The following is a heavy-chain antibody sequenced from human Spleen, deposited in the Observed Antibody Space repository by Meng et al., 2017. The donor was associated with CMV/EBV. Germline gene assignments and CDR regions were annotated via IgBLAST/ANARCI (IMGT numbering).Heavy chain of an antibody. CDR1: GYTFTGDY. V-gene: IGHV1-2*02. D-gene: IGHD1-7*01. J-gene: IGHJ5*02. Sequence: ASVKVSCKASGYTFTGDYLHWVRQAPGQGLEWMGWINPNSGGTRYAQKFQGRVNMTRDTSISTYYLEVSSLRSDDTAVYYCARAKTGTTPSWFDPWGQGTPVTVSS. CDR2: INPNSGGT. CDR3: ARAKTGTTPSWFDP.